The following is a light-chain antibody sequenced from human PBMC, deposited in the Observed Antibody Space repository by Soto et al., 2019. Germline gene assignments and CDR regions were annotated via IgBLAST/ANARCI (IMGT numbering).Light chain of an antibody. J-gene: IGKJ1*01. CDR1: QSISNS. CDR3: QQYNNCRPWT. Sequence: DIQMTQSPSTLSASVRDRVTITFRASQSISNSLAWYQQRPGKAPKLLIYKAPSLETGVPSRFSGSASGTEFTLTISSLQPDDFAVYYCQQYNNCRPWTFGHGTKVDI. V-gene: IGKV1-5*03. CDR2: KAP.